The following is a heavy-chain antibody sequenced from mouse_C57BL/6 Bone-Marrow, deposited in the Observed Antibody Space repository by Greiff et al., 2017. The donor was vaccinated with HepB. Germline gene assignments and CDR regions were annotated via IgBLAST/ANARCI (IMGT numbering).Heavy chain of an antibody. Sequence: VQLQQSGAELVRPGASVKLSCTASGFNIKDDYMHWVKQRPEQGLEWIGWIDPENGDTEYASKFQGKATITADKSSNTAYLQLSSLTSEDTAVYYCYYYGSSYDYWGQGTTLTVSS. V-gene: IGHV14-4*01. CDR3: YYYGSSYDY. D-gene: IGHD1-1*01. J-gene: IGHJ2*01. CDR1: GFNIKDDY. CDR2: IDPENGDT.